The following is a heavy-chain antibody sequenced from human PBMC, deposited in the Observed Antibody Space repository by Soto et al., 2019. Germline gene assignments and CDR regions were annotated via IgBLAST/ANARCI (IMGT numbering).Heavy chain of an antibody. CDR3: ASSSAVTTVNWLDP. Sequence: QVQLVQSGTEVKKPGSSVKVSCKVSGGTFISYTITWVRQAPGQGLEWMGRIIPIVDIANYAQKFQGRVTITADKSTSTGYMELSSLRSEDTAVYYCASSSAVTTVNWLDPWGQGTQVTVSS. V-gene: IGHV1-69*02. D-gene: IGHD4-17*01. CDR2: IIPIVDIA. J-gene: IGHJ5*02. CDR1: GGTFISYT.